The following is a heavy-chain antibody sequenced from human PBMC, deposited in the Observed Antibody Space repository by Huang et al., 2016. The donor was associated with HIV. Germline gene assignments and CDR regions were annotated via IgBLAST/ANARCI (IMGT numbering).Heavy chain of an antibody. CDR2: ISVYNGNT. V-gene: IGHV1-18*01. CDR3: ARGGGIQLWLLGYYYMDV. D-gene: IGHD5-18*01. J-gene: IGHJ6*03. CDR1: GYTFSSFG. Sequence: QVQLVQSGAEVKKPGASVKVSCKASGYTFSSFGISWVRQAPGQGLEWVGWISVYNGNTKFAQNFQGRLTMTTDTSTSTAYMELRSLRSDDTAVYYCARGGGIQLWLLGYYYMDVWGNGTTVTVSS.